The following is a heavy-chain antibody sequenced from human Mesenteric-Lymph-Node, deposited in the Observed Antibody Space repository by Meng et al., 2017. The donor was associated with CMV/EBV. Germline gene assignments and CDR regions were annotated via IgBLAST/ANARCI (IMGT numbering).Heavy chain of an antibody. Sequence: GGSLRLSCAASGFTFSSYDMHWVRQAPGKGLEWVAVIWYDGSNKNYADFVTGRFTISRDNSKNTLYLQMNSLRAEDTAVFYCARDSTSSGRYSYGMDVWGQGTTVTVSS. J-gene: IGHJ6*02. D-gene: IGHD6-6*01. CDR2: IWYDGSNK. CDR3: ARDSTSSGRYSYGMDV. V-gene: IGHV3-33*01. CDR1: GFTFSSYD.